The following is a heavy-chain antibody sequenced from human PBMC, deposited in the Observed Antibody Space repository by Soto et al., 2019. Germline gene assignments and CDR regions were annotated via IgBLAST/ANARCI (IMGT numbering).Heavy chain of an antibody. CDR3: ARGTMVRGAINYFDY. CDR2: ISAYNGNT. CDR1: GYTFTSYG. Sequence: ASVKVSCKASGYTFTSYGISWVRQAPGQGLEWMGWISAYNGNTNYAQKLQGRVTMTTDTSTSTAYMELRSLRSDDTAVYYCARGTMVRGAINYFDYWGQGTLVTVSS. V-gene: IGHV1-18*04. D-gene: IGHD3-10*01. J-gene: IGHJ4*02.